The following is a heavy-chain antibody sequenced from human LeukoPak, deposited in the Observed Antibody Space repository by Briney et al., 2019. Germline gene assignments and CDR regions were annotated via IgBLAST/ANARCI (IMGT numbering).Heavy chain of an antibody. V-gene: IGHV3-11*01. CDR3: AGYHWNSGVVY. CDR2: ISRSGDTI. Sequence: GGSLRLSCAASGFTFSDYAMSWIRQAPGQGLEWVSYISRSGDTIDYADSVKGRFSISRDNAKNSLYLQMNSLRSEDTAVYYCAGYHWNSGVVYWGQGTLVTVSS. J-gene: IGHJ4*02. CDR1: GFTFSDYA. D-gene: IGHD1-7*01.